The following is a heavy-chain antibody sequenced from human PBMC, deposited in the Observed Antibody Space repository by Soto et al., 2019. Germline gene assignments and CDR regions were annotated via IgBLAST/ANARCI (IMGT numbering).Heavy chain of an antibody. CDR3: ARALFAEIRGQNCFEP. J-gene: IGHJ5*02. CDR1: VCNLSNYY. Sequence: PXGPLRLSCEVPVCNLSNYYMACFGHSPGKGLEGVSYIGARGGYTNYAASVKDRFTISRDNDKGSVFLKMRSLKAEDTAVYYCARALFAEIRGQNCFEPWGQGTLGLVSS. CDR2: IGARGGYT. D-gene: IGHD2-15*01. V-gene: IGHV3-11*06.